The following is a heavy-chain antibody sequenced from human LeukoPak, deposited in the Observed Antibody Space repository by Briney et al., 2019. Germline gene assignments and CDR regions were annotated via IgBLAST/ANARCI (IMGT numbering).Heavy chain of an antibody. Sequence: GGSLRLSCAASGFTFSSYAMSWVRQAPGKGLEWVSAISGSGGSTYYADSVKGRFTISRDNSKNTLYLQMNSLGAEDTAVYYCAKSFGPVIAAAGTGADWGQGTLVTVSS. CDR1: GFTFSSYA. CDR2: ISGSGGST. J-gene: IGHJ4*02. V-gene: IGHV3-23*01. D-gene: IGHD6-13*01. CDR3: AKSFGPVIAAAGTGAD.